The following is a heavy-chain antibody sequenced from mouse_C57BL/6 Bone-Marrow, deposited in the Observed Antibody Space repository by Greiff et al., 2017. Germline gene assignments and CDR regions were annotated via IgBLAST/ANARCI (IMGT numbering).Heavy chain of an antibody. D-gene: IGHD1-1*01. V-gene: IGHV3-6*01. J-gene: IGHJ1*03. CDR2: ISYDGSN. CDR1: GYSITSGYY. CDR3: ARIITTGYFDV. Sequence: DVQLQESGPGLVKPSQSLSLTCSVSGYSITSGYYCNLIRQFPGNKLEWMGYISYDGSNNYNPSLKNRISITRDKSKNKFFLKLNTVTTEDTATYYCARIITTGYFDVWGTGTTVTVSS.